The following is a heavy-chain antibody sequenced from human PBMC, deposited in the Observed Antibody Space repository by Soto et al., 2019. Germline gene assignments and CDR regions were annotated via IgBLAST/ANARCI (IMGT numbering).Heavy chain of an antibody. D-gene: IGHD6-19*01. J-gene: IGHJ3*01. CDR2: IKQDGSDK. V-gene: IGHV3-7*01. Sequence: GGSLRLSCAASGFTFSSYYMSWVRQAPGKGLEWVANIKQDGSDKYYVDSVKGRFTISRDNAKNSLYLYMNSLRAEDTAVYYYARGRSLDAFDFWSQGTMVTVS. CDR1: GFTFSSYY. CDR3: ARGRSLDAFDF.